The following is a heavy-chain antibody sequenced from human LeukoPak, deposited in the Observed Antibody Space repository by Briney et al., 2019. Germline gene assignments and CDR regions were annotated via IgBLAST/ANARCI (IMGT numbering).Heavy chain of an antibody. CDR3: AKDRPNYYDTSGHYYRRNGDC. J-gene: IGHJ4*02. D-gene: IGHD3-22*01. CDR1: GFTFSIYA. CDR2: ITSSGAGT. V-gene: IGHV3-23*01. Sequence: GGSLRLSCAASGFTFSIYAMSWVRQAPGKGLEWVSSITSSGAGTYYPDSVKGRFTISRDNSENTLYLQMNSLRAEDTAVYHCAKDRPNYYDTSGHYYRRNGDCWGQGTLVTVS.